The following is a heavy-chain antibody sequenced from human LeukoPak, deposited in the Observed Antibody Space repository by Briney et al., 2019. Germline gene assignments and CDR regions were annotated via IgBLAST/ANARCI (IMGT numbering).Heavy chain of an antibody. CDR1: GGSFSGYY. CDR2: INHSGST. J-gene: IGHJ6*03. D-gene: IGHD1-26*01. V-gene: IGHV4-34*01. CDR3: ARHGVVGGTLYYYYHMDV. Sequence: SETLSLTCAVYGGSFSGYYWSWIRQPPGKGLEWIGEINHSGSTNYNPSLKSRVTISVDTSKNQFSLKLSSVTAADTAVYYCARHGVVGGTLYYYYHMDVWGEGTTVTVSS.